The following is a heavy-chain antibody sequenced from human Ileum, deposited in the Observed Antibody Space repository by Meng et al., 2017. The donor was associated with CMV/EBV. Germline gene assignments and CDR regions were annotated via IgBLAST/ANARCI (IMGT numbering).Heavy chain of an antibody. CDR2: IYYKGST. CDR3: GGDRSPNGVTHFEY. Sequence: SDTLSLTCTLSGYSISSGYHWGWIRQPAGKGLEWIGSIYYKGSTYYSPSLKSRVTISINKSQNQFSLKLTSVTAADTAGYYWGGDRSPNGVTHFEYWGQGMLVTVSS. J-gene: IGHJ4*02. V-gene: IGHV4-38-2*02. CDR1: GYSISSGYH. D-gene: IGHD2-8*01.